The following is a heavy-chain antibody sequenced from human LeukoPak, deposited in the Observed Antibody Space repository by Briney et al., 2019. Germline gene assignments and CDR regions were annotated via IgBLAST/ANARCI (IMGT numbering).Heavy chain of an antibody. D-gene: IGHD3-10*01. CDR3: AKDRQLLWFGEGPSGYFDL. CDR1: GFTFSSYG. Sequence: GGSLRLSCAASGFTFSSYGMHWVRQAPGKGLEWVAVISYDGSNKYYADSVKGRFTISRDNSKNTLYLQMNSLRAEDTAVYYCAKDRQLLWFGEGPSGYFDLWGRGTLVTVSS. V-gene: IGHV3-30*18. CDR2: ISYDGSNK. J-gene: IGHJ2*01.